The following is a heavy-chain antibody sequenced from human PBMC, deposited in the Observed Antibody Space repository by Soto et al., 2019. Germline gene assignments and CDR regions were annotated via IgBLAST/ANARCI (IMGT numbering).Heavy chain of an antibody. J-gene: IGHJ4*02. V-gene: IGHV4-59*01. Sequence: SETRSLTCTVSGGSISPYYWNWIRQPPGKGLEWIGYIYYSGSTNYNPSLKSRVTISLDTSKNQFSLRLTSVAAADTAVYYCAIVQGGFIVPCFDSWGQGTLVTVPP. CDR1: GGSISPYY. CDR2: IYYSGST. D-gene: IGHD3-16*02. CDR3: AIVQGGFIVPCFDS.